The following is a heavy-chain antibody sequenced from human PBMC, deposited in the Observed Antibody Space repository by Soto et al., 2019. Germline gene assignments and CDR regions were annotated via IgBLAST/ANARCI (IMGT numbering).Heavy chain of an antibody. D-gene: IGHD3-22*01. CDR3: ARGLGREYHDNRGHFHLDY. V-gene: IGHV3-53*01. CDR2: LYPDGRA. J-gene: IGHJ4*02. CDR1: GFTVNTNY. Sequence: EVQLVESGGGLIIPGESLRLSCAASGFTVNTNYLTWVRQAPGKGLKWVSVLYPDGRAFHADSVKGRFTISTDNSKNTVYLQMNALRVEDTAIYYCARGLGREYHDNRGHFHLDYWGQGTLVTVSS.